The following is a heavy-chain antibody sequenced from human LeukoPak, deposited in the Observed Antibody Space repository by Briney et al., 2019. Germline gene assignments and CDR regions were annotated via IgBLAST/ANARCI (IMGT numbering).Heavy chain of an antibody. CDR1: GFTFSSYA. Sequence: GGPLRLSCAASGFTFSSYAMSWVRQAPGKGLEWVSAISGSGGSTYYADSVKGRFTISRDNSKNTLYLQMNSLRAEDTAVYYCAKDGEYDYVWGSYRSSWYYFDYWGQGTLVTVSS. J-gene: IGHJ4*02. CDR3: AKDGEYDYVWGSYRSSWYYFDY. D-gene: IGHD3-16*02. V-gene: IGHV3-23*01. CDR2: ISGSGGST.